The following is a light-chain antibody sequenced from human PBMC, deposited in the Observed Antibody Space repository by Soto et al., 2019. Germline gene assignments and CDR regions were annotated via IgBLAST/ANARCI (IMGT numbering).Light chain of an antibody. CDR2: RAS. J-gene: IGKJ1*01. V-gene: IGKV1-5*03. CDR3: QQYNRT. Sequence: DIQMTQSPSTLSASVGDRVTITCRASQSITDWLAWYQQKPGKAPTLLIYRASSLESGVPSRFSGSGYGAHFSLTISSLQPDDFATYYCQQYNRTFGQGTKVDVK. CDR1: QSITDW.